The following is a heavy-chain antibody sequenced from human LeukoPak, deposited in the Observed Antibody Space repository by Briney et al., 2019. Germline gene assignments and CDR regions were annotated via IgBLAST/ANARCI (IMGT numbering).Heavy chain of an antibody. CDR1: GGSISSYY. CDR3: ARAPHFFDTSGSRYYFDY. CDR2: IYYSGNT. V-gene: IGHV4-59*12. Sequence: PSETLSLTCTVSGGSISSYYWSRIRQPPGKGLEWIGSIYYSGNTYYSPSLMSRVTISVDTSKNQFSLNLSPVTAADTAVYFCARAPHFFDTSGSRYYFDYWGQGALVTVSS. J-gene: IGHJ4*02. D-gene: IGHD3-22*01.